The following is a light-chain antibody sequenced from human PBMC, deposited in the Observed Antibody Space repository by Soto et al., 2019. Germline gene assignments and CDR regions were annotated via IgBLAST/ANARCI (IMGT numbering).Light chain of an antibody. Sequence: EIVLTQSPGTLSLSPGERATLSCRASQSVSSSYLAWYQQKPGQAPRLLIYGASSRATGIPDRFSGSGFGRDFTLTISRLEPEDFAVYYGQQYGSSPLTFGQGTKVEIK. V-gene: IGKV3-20*01. CDR1: QSVSSSY. CDR2: GAS. CDR3: QQYGSSPLT. J-gene: IGKJ1*01.